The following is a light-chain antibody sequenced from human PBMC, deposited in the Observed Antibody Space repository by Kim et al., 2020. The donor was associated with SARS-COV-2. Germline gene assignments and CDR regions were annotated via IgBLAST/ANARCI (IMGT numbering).Light chain of an antibody. J-gene: IGLJ3*02. CDR3: SSYTSSNNWV. V-gene: IGLV2-14*01. CDR2: EVS. CDR1: SSDVGGYNY. Sequence: GQSFTTSCPGTSSDVGGYNYVSVYQQHPGKAPKLMIYEVSIRPSVVSNRFSGSKSGNTASLTVSGLQAEDEADYYCSSYTSSNNWVFGGGTQLTVL.